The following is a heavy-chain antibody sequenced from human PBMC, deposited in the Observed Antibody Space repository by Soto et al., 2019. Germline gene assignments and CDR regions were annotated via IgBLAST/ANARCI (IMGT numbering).Heavy chain of an antibody. V-gene: IGHV2-26*01. CDR1: GFSLSNARMG. J-gene: IGHJ2*01. Sequence: QVTLKESGPVLVKPTETLTLTCTVSGFSLSNARMGVSWIRQPPGKALEWLAHIFSNDEKSYSTSLKSRLTISKDTSKSQVVLTMTNMDPVDTATYCCARIGLTAYGHYVIYWYFDLWGRGTLVTVSS. CDR2: IFSNDEK. CDR3: ARIGLTAYGHYVIYWYFDL. D-gene: IGHD4-17*01.